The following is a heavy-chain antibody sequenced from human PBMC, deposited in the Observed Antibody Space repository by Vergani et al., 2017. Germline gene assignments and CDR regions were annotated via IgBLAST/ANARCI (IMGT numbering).Heavy chain of an antibody. J-gene: IGHJ5*02. CDR1: GYTFTGYY. Sequence: QVQLVQSGAEVQKPGASVKVSCKASGYTFTGYYMHWVRQAPGQGLEWMGWINPNSGGTNYAQKFQGRVTMTRDTSISTAYMELSRLRSDDTAVYYCARFPKMVVVPAATTSHWFDPWGQGTLVTVSS. CDR3: ARFPKMVVVPAATTSHWFDP. CDR2: INPNSGGT. D-gene: IGHD2-2*01. V-gene: IGHV1-2*02.